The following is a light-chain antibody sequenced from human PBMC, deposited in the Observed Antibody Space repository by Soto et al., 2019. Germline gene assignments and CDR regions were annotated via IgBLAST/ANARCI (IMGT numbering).Light chain of an antibody. CDR2: DVS. V-gene: IGLV2-11*01. J-gene: IGLJ2*01. CDR1: SRDVGSYNY. Sequence: QSALTQPRSVSGSPGQTVTISCTGTSRDVGSYNYVSWYQQYPGKAPKLIIYDVSRRPSGVPDRFSGSKYGSTASLTISGLQAEDEADYYCCSYTSSSTVVFGGGTKLTVL. CDR3: CSYTSSSTVV.